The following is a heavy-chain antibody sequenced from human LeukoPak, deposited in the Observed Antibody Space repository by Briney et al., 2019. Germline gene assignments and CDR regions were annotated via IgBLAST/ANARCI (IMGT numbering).Heavy chain of an antibody. CDR1: GFTFSSYG. V-gene: IGHV3-30*18. D-gene: IGHD2-2*01. J-gene: IGHJ6*02. CDR2: ISYDGSNK. CDR3: PKDQGGGYCSTTSCYYYGMDV. Sequence: PGRSLRLSCAASGFTFSSYGMHWVRQAPGKGLEWVAVISYDGSNKYYADSVKGRFTISRDNSKNTLYLQMNSLRAEDTAVYYCPKDQGGGYCSTTSCYYYGMDVWGQGTTVTVSS.